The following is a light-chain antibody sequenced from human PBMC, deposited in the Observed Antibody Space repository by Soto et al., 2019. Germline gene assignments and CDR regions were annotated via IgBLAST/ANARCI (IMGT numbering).Light chain of an antibody. CDR1: QSVSSY. Sequence: PATPSFSPGERATLFCSASQSVSSYLAWYQQKPGQAPRLLIYDASNRATGIPARFSGSGSGTDFTLTISSLEPEDFAVYYCQQRSNWPEWTFGQGTKVDIK. V-gene: IGKV3-11*01. CDR3: QQRSNWPEWT. J-gene: IGKJ1*01. CDR2: DAS.